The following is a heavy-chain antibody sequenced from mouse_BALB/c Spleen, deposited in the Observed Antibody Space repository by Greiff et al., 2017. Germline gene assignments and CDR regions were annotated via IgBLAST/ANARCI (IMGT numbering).Heavy chain of an antibody. Sequence: EVQRVESGGGLVQPGGSLRLSCATSGFTFTDYYMSWVRQPPGKALEWLGFIRNKANGYTTEYSASVKGRFTISRDNSQSILYLQMNTLRAEDSATYYCARDPANWDWYFDVWGAGTTVTVSS. D-gene: IGHD4-1*01. V-gene: IGHV7-3*02. J-gene: IGHJ1*01. CDR3: ARDPANWDWYFDV. CDR2: IRNKANGYTT. CDR1: GFTFTDYY.